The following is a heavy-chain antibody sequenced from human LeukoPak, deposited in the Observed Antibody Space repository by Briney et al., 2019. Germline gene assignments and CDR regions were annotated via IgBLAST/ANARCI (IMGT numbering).Heavy chain of an antibody. Sequence: SETLSLTCTVSGDSISSSYWSWIRQPPGKGLEWIGYIHYSGFTTYNPSLKSRVTISVDRSKNQLSLKLTTVIAADTAVYYCARQVKPGIAVSGSYFDYWGQGTLVTVSS. CDR2: IHYSGFT. V-gene: IGHV4-59*08. J-gene: IGHJ4*02. CDR3: ARQVKPGIAVSGSYFDY. D-gene: IGHD6-19*01. CDR1: GDSISSSY.